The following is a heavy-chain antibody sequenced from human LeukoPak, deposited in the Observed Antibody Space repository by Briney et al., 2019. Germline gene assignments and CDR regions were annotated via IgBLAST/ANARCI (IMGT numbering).Heavy chain of an antibody. Sequence: ASVKVSCKASGYTFTGYYMHWVRQAPGQGLEWMGWINPNSGGTSYAQKFQGRVTMTSDTSISTAYMELSRLRSDDTAVYYCARGGKVAVKGQLLLLFWGQGTLVTVSS. J-gene: IGHJ4*02. V-gene: IGHV1-2*02. CDR2: INPNSGGT. CDR3: ARGGKVAVKGQLLLLF. D-gene: IGHD2-15*01. CDR1: GYTFTGYY.